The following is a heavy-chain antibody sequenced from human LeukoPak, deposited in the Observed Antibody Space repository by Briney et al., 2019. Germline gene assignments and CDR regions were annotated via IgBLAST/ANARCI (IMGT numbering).Heavy chain of an antibody. D-gene: IGHD3-22*01. CDR2: ISSSSTYI. V-gene: IGHV3-21*01. CDR1: GFTFSAYP. J-gene: IGHJ4*02. CDR3: ARDYYDSSGTFDY. Sequence: GGSLRLSCTASGFTFSAYPMNWVRQAPGKGLEWVSSISSSSTYIYYADSVKGRFNISRDNAKNSLYLQMNSLRVEDTAVYYCARDYYDSSGTFDYWGQGTLVTVSS.